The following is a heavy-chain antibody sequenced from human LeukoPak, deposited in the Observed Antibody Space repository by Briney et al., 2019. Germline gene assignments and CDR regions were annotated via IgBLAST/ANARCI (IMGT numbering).Heavy chain of an antibody. CDR2: INWNGDIT. D-gene: IGHD1-1*01. Sequence: PGRSLRLSCTASGFTFGDYAMSWVRKAPGKGLEWVSSINWNGDITPYADSVKGRFTISRDNAKNALYLQMNSLRPEDTALYFCTRDETGIDYWGQGTLVTVSS. V-gene: IGHV3-20*04. CDR1: GFTFGDYA. CDR3: TRDETGIDY. J-gene: IGHJ4*02.